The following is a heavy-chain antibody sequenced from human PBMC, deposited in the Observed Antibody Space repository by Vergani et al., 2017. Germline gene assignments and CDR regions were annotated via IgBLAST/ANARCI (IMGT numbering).Heavy chain of an antibody. J-gene: IGHJ6*03. CDR1: GGSFTSYH. V-gene: IGHV4-34*01. CDR2: IDHTGRP. CDR3: ARVNTETNGHLYYDYYMDV. Sequence: QVQLQQWGGGLLKPSETLSLTCVVNGGSFTSYHWTWIRQSPGEGLEWVGDIDHTGRPAYNPSLKSRLTMSVDKSRNQFSLTLNSVTATDTAIYFCARVNTETNGHLYYDYYMDVWGQGTAVTVS. D-gene: IGHD4-11*01.